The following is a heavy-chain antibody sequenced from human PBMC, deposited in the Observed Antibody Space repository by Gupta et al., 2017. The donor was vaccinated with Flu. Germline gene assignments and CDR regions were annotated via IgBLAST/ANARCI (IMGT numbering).Heavy chain of an antibody. CDR1: GFTFSSYP. CDR3: ATDSQWAFDF. Sequence: EVHLVESGGGLVQPGGSLRLSCAASGFTFSSYPMNWVRQAPGQGLEWVSNIRTTSERGPFTTYYADSVKGRFTISRDDAKKSLYLQMDSLRDEDTAVYYCATDSQWAFDFWGQGTLVTVSS. J-gene: IGHJ4*02. V-gene: IGHV3-48*02. D-gene: IGHD1-26*01. CDR2: IRTTSERGPFTT.